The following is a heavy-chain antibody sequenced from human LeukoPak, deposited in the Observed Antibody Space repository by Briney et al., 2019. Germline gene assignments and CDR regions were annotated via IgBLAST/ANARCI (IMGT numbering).Heavy chain of an antibody. CDR2: INPSSGGT. CDR3: ARGDYVWGSYLPAYYFDY. V-gene: IGHV1-2*02. Sequence: GASVKVSCKASGYTFTGYYMHWVRQAPGQGLEWMGWINPSSGGTNYAQKFQGRVTMTRDTSISTAYMELSRLRSDDTAVYYCARGDYVWGSYLPAYYFDYWGQGTLVTVSS. D-gene: IGHD3-16*02. J-gene: IGHJ4*02. CDR1: GYTFTGYY.